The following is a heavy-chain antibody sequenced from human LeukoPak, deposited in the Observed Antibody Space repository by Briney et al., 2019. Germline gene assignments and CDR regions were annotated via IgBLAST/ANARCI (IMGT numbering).Heavy chain of an antibody. CDR1: GGSISSYY. J-gene: IGHJ6*03. Sequence: PSETLSLTCTVSGGSISSYYWSWIRQPPGKGLEWIGYIYYSGSTNYNPSLKSRVTMSVDTSKNQFSLKLSSVTAADTAVYYCARAPINYYGSGSYFYYYYMDVWGKGTTVTVSS. CDR3: ARAPINYYGSGSYFYYYYMDV. V-gene: IGHV4-59*12. D-gene: IGHD3-10*01. CDR2: IYYSGST.